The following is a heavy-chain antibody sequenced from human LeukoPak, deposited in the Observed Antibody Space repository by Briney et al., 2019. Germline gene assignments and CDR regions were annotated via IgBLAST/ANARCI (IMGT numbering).Heavy chain of an antibody. V-gene: IGHV3-48*02. CDR2: IDSGSGNI. CDR1: GFTFSSHS. CDR3: AREDDDWGPNTLDV. Sequence: GGSLRLSRAASGFTFSSHSMNWVRQAPGKGLEWVSYIDSGSGNIYYRDSVKGRFTISRDNAQNSLYLQMDSLRDEDTAVYYCAREDDDWGPNTLDVWGQGTVVTVSS. J-gene: IGHJ3*01. D-gene: IGHD7-27*01.